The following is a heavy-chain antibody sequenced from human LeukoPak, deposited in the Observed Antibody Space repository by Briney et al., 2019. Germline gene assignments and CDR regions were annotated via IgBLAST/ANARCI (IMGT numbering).Heavy chain of an antibody. CDR3: ARGDGVVSSFDY. CDR2: IYTSGST. J-gene: IGHJ4*02. V-gene: IGHV4-38-2*01. D-gene: IGHD3-3*01. Sequence: KPSETLSLTCAVSGYSISSGYYWGWIRQPPGEGPEWIGRIYTSGSTNYNPSLKSRVTISVDTSKNQFSLKLSSVTAADTAVYYCARGDGVVSSFDYWGQGTLVTVSS. CDR1: GYSISSGYY.